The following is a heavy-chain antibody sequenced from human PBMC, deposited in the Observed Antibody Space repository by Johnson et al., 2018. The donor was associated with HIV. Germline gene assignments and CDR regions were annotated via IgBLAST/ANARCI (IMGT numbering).Heavy chain of an antibody. J-gene: IGHJ3*02. D-gene: IGHD6-13*01. V-gene: IGHV3-15*01. CDR3: TTDADSSSWNDAFDI. CDR1: GFTLSNAW. CDR2: IKSKTDGGTT. Sequence: MQLVESGGGLVKPGGSLRLSCAASGFTLSNAWMSWVRQAPGKGLEWVGRIKSKTDGGTTDYAAPVKGRFTISRDDSKNTLYLQMNSLKTEDTAVYYCTTDADSSSWNDAFDIWGQGTMVTVSS.